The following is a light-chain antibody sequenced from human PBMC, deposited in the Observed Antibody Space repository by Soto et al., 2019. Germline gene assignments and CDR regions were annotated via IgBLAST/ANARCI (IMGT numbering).Light chain of an antibody. CDR3: QQYGSSPRT. CDR1: QSVSSSS. CDR2: GAS. V-gene: IGKV3-20*01. J-gene: IGKJ1*01. Sequence: EIVLTQSPGTLSLSPGERATLSCRASQSVSSSSLAWYQHKPGQAPRLLIYGASSRATGIPDRFSGSGSGTDFTLTISRLEPEDYAVYYCQQYGSSPRTFGQGTKVEIK.